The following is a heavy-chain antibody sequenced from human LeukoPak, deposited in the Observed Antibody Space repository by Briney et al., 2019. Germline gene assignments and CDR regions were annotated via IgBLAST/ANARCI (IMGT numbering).Heavy chain of an antibody. CDR3: ARDFSGYYSADY. D-gene: IGHD3-3*01. CDR2: IRHSGVDS. J-gene: IGHJ4*02. V-gene: IGHV3-23*01. Sequence: PGGSLRLSCAASRFSFSDYTMSWVRQLPGKGLEWVSGIRHSGVDSSYADSVKGRFAISRDNSNNTLSLQVHSLRTEDTAVYFCARDFSGYYSADYWGQGTLVTVS. CDR1: RFSFSDYT.